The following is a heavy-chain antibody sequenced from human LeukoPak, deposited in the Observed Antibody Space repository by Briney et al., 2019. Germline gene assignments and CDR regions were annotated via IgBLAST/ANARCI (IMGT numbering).Heavy chain of an antibody. J-gene: IGHJ4*02. CDR3: ARQNLVATTRIDY. CDR2: IYPGDSDT. Sequence: GESLKISCKGSGYSFTSDWIGWVRQMPGRGLEWMGIIYPGDSDTKYSPSFQGQVTISADKSISTAYLQWSSLKASDTAMYYCARQNLVATTRIDYWGQGTLVTVSS. D-gene: IGHD5-12*01. CDR1: GYSFTSDW. V-gene: IGHV5-51*01.